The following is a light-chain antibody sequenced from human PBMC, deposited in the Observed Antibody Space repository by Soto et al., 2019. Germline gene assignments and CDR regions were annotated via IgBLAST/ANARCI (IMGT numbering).Light chain of an antibody. CDR1: STDVGNYNY. J-gene: IGLJ3*02. CDR2: DVN. V-gene: IGLV2-8*01. Sequence: QSALTQPPSASGSPGQSLTISCTGTSTDVGNYNYVSWYQQHPGKAPKLIISDVNRRPSGVPDRFSGSKSGNTASLTVSGLQAEDEADYYCSSYAGSNNWVFGGGPKLTVL. CDR3: SSYAGSNNWV.